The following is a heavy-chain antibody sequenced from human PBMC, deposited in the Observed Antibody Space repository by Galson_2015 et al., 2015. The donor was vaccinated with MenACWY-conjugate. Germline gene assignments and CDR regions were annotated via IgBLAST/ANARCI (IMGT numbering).Heavy chain of an antibody. CDR2: IWYDGSNK. V-gene: IGHV3-33*01. CDR1: GFIFSNYG. Sequence: SLRLSCAASGFIFSNYGMHWVRQAPGKGLEWVALIWYDGSNKYYAASVEGRFTVSRDNSQTTLYLQMNSLRAEDTAVYYCATEFTTSSSSNYWGQGTLVTVSS. CDR3: ATEFTTSSSSNY. J-gene: IGHJ4*02. D-gene: IGHD6-6*01.